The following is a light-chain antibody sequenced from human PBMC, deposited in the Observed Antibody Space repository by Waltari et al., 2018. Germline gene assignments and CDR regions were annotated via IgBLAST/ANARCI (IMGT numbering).Light chain of an antibody. V-gene: IGLV2-23*01. CDR1: SSDVGSYNL. CDR2: EGG. CDR3: CSYAASSVRV. Sequence: QSALTQPASVSGSPGQSITISCTGTSSDVGSYNLVSWYQQHPGKAPKLMIYEGGKRPSGVSNRFSGSKSGNTASLTISGLQAEDEADYYCCSYAASSVRVFGGGTKLTVL. J-gene: IGLJ3*02.